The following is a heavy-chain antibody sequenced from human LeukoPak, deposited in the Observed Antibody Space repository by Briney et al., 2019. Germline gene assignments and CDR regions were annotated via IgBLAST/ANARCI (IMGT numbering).Heavy chain of an antibody. J-gene: IGHJ5*02. CDR2: IYYSGST. D-gene: IGHD6-6*01. CDR1: GGSISSYY. V-gene: IGHV4-59*12. CDR3: ARGPGSSLFDP. Sequence: SETLSLTCTVSGGSISSYYWSWIRQPPGKGLEWIGYIYYSGSTNYNPSLKSRVTISVDTSKNQFSLKLSSVTAADTAVYYCARGPGSSLFDPWGQGTLVTVSS.